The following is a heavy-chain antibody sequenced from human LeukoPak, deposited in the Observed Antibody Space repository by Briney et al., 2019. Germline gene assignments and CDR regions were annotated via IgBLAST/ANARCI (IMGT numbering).Heavy chain of an antibody. CDR3: VRESRFHFDY. V-gene: IGHV3-48*02. CDR2: ISSSSSIM. D-gene: IGHD3-10*01. Sequence: GGSLRLSCGASGFIFRDYMMTWVRQAPGKGLEWVSYISSSSSIMSYADSVKGRFTISRDNAKNSLYLQMNSLRDEDTAVYYCVRESRFHFDYWGQGTLVTVSS. J-gene: IGHJ4*02. CDR1: GFIFRDYM.